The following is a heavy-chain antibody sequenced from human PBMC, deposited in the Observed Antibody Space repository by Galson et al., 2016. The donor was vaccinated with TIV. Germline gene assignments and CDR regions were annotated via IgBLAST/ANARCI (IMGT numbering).Heavy chain of an antibody. CDR2: IYHTGST. CDR3: ATTGYCSGGNCYPQFDY. Sequence: ETLSFTCAMSGYSISGTYYWGWIRQPPGKGLEWIGSIYHTGSTYYNPPLKSRVTVSVDTSKNQFSLRLNSVTAADTAVYYCATTGYCSGGNCYPQFDYWGQGTLVTVSS. CDR1: GYSISGTYY. J-gene: IGHJ4*02. D-gene: IGHD2-15*01. V-gene: IGHV4-38-2*01.